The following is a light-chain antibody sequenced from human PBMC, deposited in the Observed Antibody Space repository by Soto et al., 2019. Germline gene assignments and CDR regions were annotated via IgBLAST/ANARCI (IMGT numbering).Light chain of an antibody. J-gene: IGLJ2*01. CDR1: SSGVGGYNY. V-gene: IGLV2-14*01. CDR3: SSYTSSSTLV. CDR2: DVS. Sequence: QSALTQPASVSGSPGQSITISCTGTSSGVGGYNYVSWYQQHPGKGPKLMIYDVSNRPSGVSNRFSGSKSGNTASLTISGLQAEDEANYYCSSYTSSSTLVFGGGTKLTVL.